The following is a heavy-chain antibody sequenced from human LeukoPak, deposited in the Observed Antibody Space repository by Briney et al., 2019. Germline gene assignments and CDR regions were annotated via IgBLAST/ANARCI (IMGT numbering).Heavy chain of an antibody. D-gene: IGHD3-9*01. V-gene: IGHV3-74*01. CDR2: INSDGSST. CDR1: GFTFSSYW. J-gene: IGHJ4*02. Sequence: GGSLRLSCAASGFTFSSYWMHWVRQAPGKGLVWVTRINSDGSSTGYADSVKGRFTISRDNAKNSLYLQMNSLRAEDTALYYCARDAHLRYFDWYFDYWGQGTLVTVSS. CDR3: ARDAHLRYFDWYFDY.